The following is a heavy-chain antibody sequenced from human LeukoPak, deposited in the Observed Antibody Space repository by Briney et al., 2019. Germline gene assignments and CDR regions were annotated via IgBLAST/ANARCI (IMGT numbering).Heavy chain of an antibody. V-gene: IGHV1-2*02. J-gene: IGHJ1*01. CDR2: INPNSGGT. Sequence: ASVKASCKASGYTFTGYYMHWVRQAPGQGLEWMGWINPNSGGTNYAQKFQGRVIMTRDTSISTAYMELSSLTSDDTAVYYCARVPPSTSSSSYPVEYFQHWGQGTLVTVSS. D-gene: IGHD6-6*01. CDR3: ARVPPSTSSSSYPVEYFQH. CDR1: GYTFTGYY.